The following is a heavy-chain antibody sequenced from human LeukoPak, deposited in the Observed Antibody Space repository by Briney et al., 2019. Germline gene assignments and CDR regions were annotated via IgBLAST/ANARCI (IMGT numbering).Heavy chain of an antibody. D-gene: IGHD3-16*01. CDR3: VKDNPVLSH. Sequence: PGGSRRLSCVASGFTFSDQGMHWVRQAPGLGLGWVAFIKSDENFKYYEVSVQGRFTISRDNSRNTVYLHMNSLIPEYTAMYFCVKDNPVLSHWGQGTLVTVSS. J-gene: IGHJ4*02. CDR1: GFTFSDQG. V-gene: IGHV3-30*02. CDR2: IKSDENFK.